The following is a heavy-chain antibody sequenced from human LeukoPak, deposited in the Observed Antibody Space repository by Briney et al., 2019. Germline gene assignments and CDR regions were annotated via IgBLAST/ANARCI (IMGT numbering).Heavy chain of an antibody. CDR1: GGSISSSNW. Sequence: PSETLSLTCAVSGGSISSSNWWSWVRQPPGKGLEWIGEIYHSGSTNYNPSLKSRVTISVDKSKNQFSLKLSSVTAADTAVYYCARATEEWLSAFDIWGQGTMVTVSS. CDR2: IYHSGST. J-gene: IGHJ3*02. D-gene: IGHD5-12*01. V-gene: IGHV4-4*02. CDR3: ARATEEWLSAFDI.